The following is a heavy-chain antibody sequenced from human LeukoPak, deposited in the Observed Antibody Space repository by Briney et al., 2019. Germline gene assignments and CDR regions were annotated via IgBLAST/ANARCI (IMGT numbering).Heavy chain of an antibody. CDR1: GDSFSSYQ. V-gene: IGHV4-4*07. Sequence: SETLSLTCIVSGDSFSSYQWSWVRQPAGKGLEWIGRISASGTTNSNPALKSRVTMSVDSSKKQFSLNLSSVTAADTAVYYCARAASGDAVDFYGSGRRFYSYYMDVWGKGTTVTISS. CDR3: ARAASGDAVDFYGSGRRFYSYYMDV. D-gene: IGHD3-10*01. J-gene: IGHJ6*03. CDR2: ISASGTT.